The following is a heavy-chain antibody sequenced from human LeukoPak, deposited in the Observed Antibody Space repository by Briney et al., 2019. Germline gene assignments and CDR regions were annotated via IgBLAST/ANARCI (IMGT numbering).Heavy chain of an antibody. CDR3: ASQNYYDSSGYFFRV. V-gene: IGHV4-39*01. CDR1: GGSISSSSYY. CDR2: IYYSGST. Sequence: SETLSLTCTVSGGSISSSSYYWGWIRQPPGKGLEWIGSIYYSGSTYYNPSLKSRVTISVDTSKNQFSLKLSSVTAADTAVYYCASQNYYDSSGYFFRVGGQGTLVTVSS. J-gene: IGHJ4*02. D-gene: IGHD3-22*01.